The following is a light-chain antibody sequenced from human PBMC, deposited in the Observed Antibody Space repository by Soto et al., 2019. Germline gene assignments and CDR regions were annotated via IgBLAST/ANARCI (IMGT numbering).Light chain of an antibody. J-gene: IGKJ1*01. V-gene: IGKV3-20*01. CDR1: QSVSSSY. Sequence: PGERVTLSCRASQSVSSSYLAWYQQKPGQAPRLLIYGASSRATGIPDRFSGSGSGTDFTLTISRLEPEDFAVYYCQQYGSIPWTFGQGTKVDI. CDR3: QQYGSIPWT. CDR2: GAS.